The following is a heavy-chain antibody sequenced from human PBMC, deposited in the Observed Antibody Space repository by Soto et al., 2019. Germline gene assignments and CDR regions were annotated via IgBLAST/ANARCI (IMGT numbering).Heavy chain of an antibody. Sequence: EVQLVESGGGVVRPGGSVRLSCAASGFSFDGFGMSWVRQVPGKGLEWVCGINWNGLKAGYIVSVKGRFTISRDNSNNSRSLQIDSLRVENKDLYYCARDVVDVRMDEGGDLWGQGTLVIVSA. CDR3: ARDVVDVRMDEGGDL. J-gene: IGHJ5*02. CDR2: INWNGLKA. CDR1: GFSFDGFG. D-gene: IGHD2-8*01. V-gene: IGHV3-20*04.